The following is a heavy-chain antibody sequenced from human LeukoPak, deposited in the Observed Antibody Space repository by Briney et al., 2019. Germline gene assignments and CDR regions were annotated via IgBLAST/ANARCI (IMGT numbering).Heavy chain of an antibody. D-gene: IGHD3-9*01. CDR3: ARDKASGLRYFDWLTDP. CDR1: GFTFSSYA. CDR2: ISSNGGST. J-gene: IGHJ5*02. Sequence: GGSLRLSCAASGFTFSSYAMHWVRQAPGKGLEYVSAISSNGGSTCYANSVKGRFTISRDNSKNTLYLQMGSLRAEDMAVYYCARDKASGLRYFDWLTDPWGQGTLVTVSS. V-gene: IGHV3-64*01.